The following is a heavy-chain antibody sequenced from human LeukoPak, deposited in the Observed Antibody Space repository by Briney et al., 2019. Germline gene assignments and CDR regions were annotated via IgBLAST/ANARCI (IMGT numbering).Heavy chain of an antibody. CDR1: GGSISTYF. Sequence: PSETLSLTCTVSGGSISTYFWSWIRQPPGKGLEWIGYIYYIGNTNYNPSLRSRVTISVDTSKNQFSLKLTSVTAADTAVYYCARESGDPASFQYWGQGTLVTVSS. J-gene: IGHJ1*01. V-gene: IGHV4-59*01. D-gene: IGHD2-21*02. CDR3: ARESGDPASFQY. CDR2: IYYIGNT.